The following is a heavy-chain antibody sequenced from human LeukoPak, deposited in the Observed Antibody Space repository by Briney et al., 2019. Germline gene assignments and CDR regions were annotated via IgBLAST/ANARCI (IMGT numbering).Heavy chain of an antibody. D-gene: IGHD3-16*01. Sequence: GGSLRLSCAASGFTFTSYALHWVRRAPGKGLEWVAVISYDGNSKYYADSVKGRFTISRDNSKSTLYLQMISLRAEDTAVYFCARDQGAWGYGYNFDYWGQGALVAVSS. CDR3: ARDQGAWGYGYNFDY. V-gene: IGHV3-30-3*01. CDR2: ISYDGNSK. J-gene: IGHJ4*02. CDR1: GFTFTSYA.